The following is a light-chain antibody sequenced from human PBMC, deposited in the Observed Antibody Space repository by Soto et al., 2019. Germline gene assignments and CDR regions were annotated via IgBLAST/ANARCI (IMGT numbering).Light chain of an antibody. CDR2: DAS. CDR3: QQRKIWPPIT. Sequence: EVVLTQSPASRSLSPGERAILSCRTSQNVDSYLACYQQKHGQAPRLLIYDASNRAAGTPVRFSGGGAGTDFTLTISSLEPEYFAVYYCQQRKIWPPITFRLGTRLHIK. J-gene: IGKJ5*01. CDR1: QNVDSY. V-gene: IGKV3-11*01.